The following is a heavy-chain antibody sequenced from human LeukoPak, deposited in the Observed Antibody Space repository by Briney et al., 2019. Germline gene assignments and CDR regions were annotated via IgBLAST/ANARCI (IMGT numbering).Heavy chain of an antibody. D-gene: IGHD3-22*01. CDR1: GDSMGSYY. Sequence: PSETLSLICTVSGDSMGSYYWNWFRQPAGKGLEWIGRIRSDGTTYNNPSLESAVTMSVDTSNNHFSLRLSSVTAADTAVYYCARSTGFYTTYYMDVWGKGTTVTVSS. CDR3: ARSTGFYTTYYMDV. J-gene: IGHJ6*03. V-gene: IGHV4-4*07. CDR2: IRSDGTT.